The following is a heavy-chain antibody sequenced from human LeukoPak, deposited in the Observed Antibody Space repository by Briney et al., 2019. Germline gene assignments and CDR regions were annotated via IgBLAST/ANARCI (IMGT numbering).Heavy chain of an antibody. Sequence: GGSLRLSCAASGFTFSSYSMNWVRQAPGKGLEWVSYISSSSSTIYYADSVKGRFTISRDNAKNSLYLQMNSLRAEDTAAYYCATPGRYFDWPGGGFDYWGQGTLVTVSS. V-gene: IGHV3-48*01. CDR1: GFTFSSYS. CDR3: ATPGRYFDWPGGGFDY. CDR2: ISSSSSTI. J-gene: IGHJ4*02. D-gene: IGHD3-9*01.